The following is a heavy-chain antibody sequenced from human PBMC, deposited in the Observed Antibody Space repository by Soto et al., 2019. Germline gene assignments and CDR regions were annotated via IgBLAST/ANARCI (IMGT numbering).Heavy chain of an antibody. Sequence: QVQFVQSGAEVKKPGASVKVTCQASGYNFISFSVHWVRQAPGQGLEWMGYLDDPNDNTKYSEKLQGRVTFTMDTAASTAYMELSSLTSEDTAIDYCARSLNVAFGHWGQGTPVTV. CDR3: ARSLNVAFGH. V-gene: IGHV1-3*01. CDR1: GYNFISFS. J-gene: IGHJ4*02. D-gene: IGHD5-12*01. CDR2: LDDPNDNT.